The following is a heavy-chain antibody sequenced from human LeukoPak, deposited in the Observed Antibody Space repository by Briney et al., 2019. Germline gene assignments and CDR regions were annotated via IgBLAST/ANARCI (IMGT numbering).Heavy chain of an antibody. J-gene: IGHJ4*02. Sequence: GGSLRLSCEASRFSFSAYPMGWVRRAPGKGLEWVSAINDGVGRAFYADAVRGRFTISRDNSQNTLYLQMNSLRAEDTAIYYCAKDIYCGGDCYIHAGDSWGQGTLVTVSS. CDR3: AKDIYCGGDCYIHAGDS. V-gene: IGHV3-23*01. CDR1: RFSFSAYP. CDR2: INDGVGRA. D-gene: IGHD2-21*02.